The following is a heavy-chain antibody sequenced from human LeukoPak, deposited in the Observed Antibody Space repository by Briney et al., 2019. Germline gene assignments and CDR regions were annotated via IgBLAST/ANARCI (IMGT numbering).Heavy chain of an antibody. CDR3: AGDYADYVGYFFFDY. D-gene: IGHD4-17*01. CDR2: ISGGGETT. V-gene: IGHV3-23*01. CDR1: GFTFNNYA. Sequence: PGGSLRLSCAASGFTFNNYAMNWVRHAPGKTPEWVSSISGGGETTYYADSAKGRFTISRDNSQNTLYLQMNSLRAEDTAVYYCAGDYADYVGYFFFDYWGQGTLVTVSS. J-gene: IGHJ4*02.